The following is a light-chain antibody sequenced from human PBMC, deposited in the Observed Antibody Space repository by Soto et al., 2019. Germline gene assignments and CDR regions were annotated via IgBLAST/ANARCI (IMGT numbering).Light chain of an antibody. CDR3: QQRRNWPPT. V-gene: IGKV3-11*01. J-gene: IGKJ2*01. CDR1: QSMSSY. Sequence: EIVLTQSPATLSLSPGERATLSCRASQSMSSYLAWYQQKPGQAPRLLIYDTSNRATDIPARFSGSGSGTDFTLSISSLEPEDFAVYYCQQRRNWPPTFGQGTKLEI. CDR2: DTS.